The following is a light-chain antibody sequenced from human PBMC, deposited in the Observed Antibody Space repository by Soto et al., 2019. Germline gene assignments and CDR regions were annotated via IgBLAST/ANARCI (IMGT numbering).Light chain of an antibody. Sequence: EIVLTQSPGSLSLSPGERATLSCRASQSVSSKVAWYQQKPGQAPTLLISGASSRATGIPDRFSGSGSGTDFTLTISRLEPEDFALYYCQQYAGSPITFGQGTRLEIK. CDR2: GAS. V-gene: IGKV3-20*01. J-gene: IGKJ5*01. CDR3: QQYAGSPIT. CDR1: QSVSSK.